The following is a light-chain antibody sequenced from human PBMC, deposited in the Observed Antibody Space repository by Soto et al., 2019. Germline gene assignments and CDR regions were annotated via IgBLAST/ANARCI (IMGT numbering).Light chain of an antibody. J-gene: IGKJ2*01. Sequence: EIVMTQSPATLSVSPGERVTLSCRASQSVSSNLAWYQQKPGQAPRLLISGASTRATGIPARFSGSGSGTEFTLTISSLQSEDFAVYYCQQYNNWPLTFGQGTKLEIK. CDR3: QQYNNWPLT. CDR2: GAS. CDR1: QSVSSN. V-gene: IGKV3-15*01.